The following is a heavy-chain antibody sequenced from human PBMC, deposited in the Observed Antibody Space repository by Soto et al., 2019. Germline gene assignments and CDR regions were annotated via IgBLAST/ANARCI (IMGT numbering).Heavy chain of an antibody. D-gene: IGHD6-6*01. CDR2: INHSGST. V-gene: IGHV4-34*01. Sequence: ETLSLTGAVDGGSFSDDYGYYWSWIRQPPGKGLEWIGEINHSGSTNYNPSLKSRVTISLDTSKNQFSLKRSSVTAADTAVYYCARGRGYSSSSGSWLFDSWGQGTLVTAPQ. J-gene: IGHJ4*02. CDR1: GGSFSDDYGYY. CDR3: ARGRGYSSSSGSWLFDS.